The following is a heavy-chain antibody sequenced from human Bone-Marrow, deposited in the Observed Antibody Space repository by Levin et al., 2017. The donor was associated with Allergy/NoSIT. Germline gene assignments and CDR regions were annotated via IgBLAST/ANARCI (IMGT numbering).Heavy chain of an antibody. CDR2: ISYGGTT. Sequence: MTSETLSLTCTVSGGPISSGGYYWSWIRQLPGKGLEWIGFISYGGTTDYNPSLRSRATILIDPSKNQFSLELSSVTAADTAVYYCARDGRDYYRSGNYRWWFGPWGQGTLVTVSS. CDR1: GGPISSGGYY. V-gene: IGHV4-31*03. D-gene: IGHD3-10*01. J-gene: IGHJ5*02. CDR3: ARDGRDYYRSGNYRWWFGP.